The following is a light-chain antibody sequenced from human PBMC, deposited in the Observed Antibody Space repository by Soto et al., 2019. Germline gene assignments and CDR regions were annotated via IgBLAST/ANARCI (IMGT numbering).Light chain of an antibody. CDR2: AAS. CDR3: QQYDSSPRT. CDR1: QSISSY. Sequence: DIQMTQSPSCLSSSVGDIFTITCGASQSISSYLNWYQQKPGKAPKLLIYAASSLQSGVPSRFSGSGSGTDFTLTISSLQPEDFAVYYCQQYDSSPRTFGQGTKVDIK. J-gene: IGKJ1*01. V-gene: IGKV1-39*01.